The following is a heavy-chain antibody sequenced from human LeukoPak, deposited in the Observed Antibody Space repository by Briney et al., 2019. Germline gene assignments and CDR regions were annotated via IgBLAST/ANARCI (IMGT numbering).Heavy chain of an antibody. D-gene: IGHD2-21*01. CDR1: GFTFSSYG. CDR3: ARTPVTSCRGAYCYPFDY. V-gene: IGHV3-30*02. CDR2: IRYDGSNK. J-gene: IGHJ4*02. Sequence: GGSLRLSCAASGFTFSSYGMHWVRQAPGKGLGWVAFIRYDGSNKYYADSVRGRFTISRDNSKNTLYLQMNSLRVEDAAVYYCARTPVTSCRGAYCYPFDYWGQGTLVTVSS.